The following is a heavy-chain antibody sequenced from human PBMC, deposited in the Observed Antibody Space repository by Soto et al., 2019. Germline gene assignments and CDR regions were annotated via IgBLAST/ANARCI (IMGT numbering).Heavy chain of an antibody. Sequence: EASVKVSCKASGYTFTSYAMHWVRQAPGQRLEWMGWINAGNGNTKYSQKFQGRVTITRDTSASTAYMELSSLRSEDTAVYYCARDDYSNYANWFDPWGQGTLVTVSS. CDR3: ARDDYSNYANWFDP. V-gene: IGHV1-3*01. D-gene: IGHD4-4*01. J-gene: IGHJ5*02. CDR2: INAGNGNT. CDR1: GYTFTSYA.